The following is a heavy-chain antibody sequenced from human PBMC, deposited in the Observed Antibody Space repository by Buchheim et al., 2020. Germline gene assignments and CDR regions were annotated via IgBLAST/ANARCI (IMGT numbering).Heavy chain of an antibody. CDR1: GFTFSSYA. D-gene: IGHD5-18*01. CDR2: ISYDGSNK. V-gene: IGHV3-30-3*01. Sequence: QVQLVESGGGVVQPGRSLRLSCAASGFTFSSYAMHWVRQAPGKGLEWVAVISYDGSNKYYADSVKGRFTISRDTSKNTLYLQMNSLRAEDTAVYYCARDRTWIQLWLDWGQGTL. J-gene: IGHJ4*02. CDR3: ARDRTWIQLWLD.